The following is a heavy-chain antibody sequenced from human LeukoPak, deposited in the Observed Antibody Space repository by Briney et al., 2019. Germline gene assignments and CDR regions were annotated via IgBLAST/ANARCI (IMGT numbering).Heavy chain of an antibody. J-gene: IGHJ4*02. CDR1: GSTVSSYG. D-gene: IGHD6-19*01. CDR2: ISGSRGTT. Sequence: GGCLSPSCSASGSTVSSYGMSWGRQAPGKGLEWVSGISGSRGTTYYADSVKGRLTISRDNSNNTLYLQMNSLRADDTAVYYCAKERPGGWSFEYWGQGTLVTVSS. V-gene: IGHV3-23*01. CDR3: AKERPGGWSFEY.